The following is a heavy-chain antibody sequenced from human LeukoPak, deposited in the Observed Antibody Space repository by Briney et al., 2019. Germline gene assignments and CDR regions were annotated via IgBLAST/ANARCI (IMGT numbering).Heavy chain of an antibody. J-gene: IGHJ4*02. CDR2: IYHSGST. V-gene: IGHV4-30-2*01. Sequence: PSGTLSLTCAVSGGSISSGGYSWSWIRQPPGKGLEWIGYIYHSGSTYYNPSLKSRVTISVDRSKNQFSLKLSSVTAADTAVYYCARGRTDDCFDYWGQGTLVTVSS. CDR3: ARGRTDDCFDY. CDR1: GGSISSGGYS.